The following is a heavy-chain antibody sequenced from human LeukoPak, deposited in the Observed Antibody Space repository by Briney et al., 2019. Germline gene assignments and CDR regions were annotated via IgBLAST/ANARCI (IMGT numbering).Heavy chain of an antibody. CDR1: GFTFSSYA. V-gene: IGHV3-23*01. Sequence: GGSLRLSCAASGFTFSSYAMSWVRQAPGKGLEWVSAISGSGGSTYYADFVKGRFTISRDNSKNTLHLQMNSLRAEDTAVYYCAKDLHYCSGGSCYSEGYFDYWGQGTLVTVSS. J-gene: IGHJ4*02. D-gene: IGHD2-15*01. CDR3: AKDLHYCSGGSCYSEGYFDY. CDR2: ISGSGGST.